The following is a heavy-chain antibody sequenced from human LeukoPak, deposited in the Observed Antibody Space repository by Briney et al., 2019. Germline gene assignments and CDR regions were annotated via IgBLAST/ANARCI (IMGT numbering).Heavy chain of an antibody. CDR2: IVVGSGNT. CDR3: AAVIGVRGVI. Sequence: SVKVSCKASGFTFTRSAVQWGRQARGQRLEWIGWIVVGSGNTNYAQKFQERVTITRDMSTSTAYMELSSLRPEDTAVYYCAAVIGVRGVIWGQGTLVTVSS. D-gene: IGHD3-10*01. J-gene: IGHJ4*02. CDR1: GFTFTRSA. V-gene: IGHV1-58*01.